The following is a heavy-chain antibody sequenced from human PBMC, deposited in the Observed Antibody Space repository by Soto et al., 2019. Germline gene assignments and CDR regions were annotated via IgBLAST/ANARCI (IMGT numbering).Heavy chain of an antibody. Sequence: PSETLSLTCTVSGGSISSGGYYWSWIRQHPGKGLEWIGYIYYSGSTYYNPSLKSRVTISVDTSKNQFSLKLSSVTAADTAVYYCARGGSSSRRYYYYYGMDVWGQGTTVTVSS. V-gene: IGHV4-31*03. CDR3: ARGGSSSRRYYYYYGMDV. J-gene: IGHJ6*02. D-gene: IGHD6-13*01. CDR2: IYYSGST. CDR1: GGSISSGGYY.